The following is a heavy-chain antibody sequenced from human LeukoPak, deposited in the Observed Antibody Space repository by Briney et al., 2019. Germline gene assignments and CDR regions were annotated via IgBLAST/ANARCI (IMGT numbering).Heavy chain of an antibody. CDR1: KFNFNTYG. CDR3: AKDPNGDYIGTFDI. V-gene: IGHV3-23*01. Sequence: PGGSLRLSCATSKFNFNTYGMSWVRQAPGKGLEWVSSISGSGGSTQYADSVQGRFTISRDNSKNTLYLQMNSLRAEDTAVYYCAKDPNGDYIGTFDIWGQGTMVIVSS. D-gene: IGHD4-17*01. CDR2: ISGSGGST. J-gene: IGHJ3*02.